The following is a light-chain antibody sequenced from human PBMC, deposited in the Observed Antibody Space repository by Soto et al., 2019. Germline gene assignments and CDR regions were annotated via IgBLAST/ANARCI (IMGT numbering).Light chain of an antibody. CDR2: AAA. CDR1: QSISSY. CDR3: QHSYSAPLT. Sequence: DIQMTQSPSPLSASVGDRVTITCRASQSISSYLNWYQQKPAKAPKLLIYAAASLQSGVPSRFSGSGSGTDFTLTISNLQPEDFATYYCQHSYSAPLTFGGGTKVEIK. J-gene: IGKJ4*01. V-gene: IGKV1-39*01.